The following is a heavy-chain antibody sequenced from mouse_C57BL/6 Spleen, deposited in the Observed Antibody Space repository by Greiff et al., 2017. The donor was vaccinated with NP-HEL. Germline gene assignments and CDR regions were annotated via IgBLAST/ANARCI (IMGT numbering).Heavy chain of an antibody. CDR1: GYTFTSYD. J-gene: IGHJ2*01. D-gene: IGHD1-1*01. Sequence: VKLMESGPELVKPGASVKLSCKASGYTFTSYDINWVKQRPGQGLEWIGWIYPRDGSTKYNEKFKGKATLTVDTSSSTAYMELHSLTSEDSAVYFCARSGITTVVATSDYWGQGTTLTVSS. CDR3: ARSGITTVVATSDY. CDR2: IYPRDGST. V-gene: IGHV1-85*01.